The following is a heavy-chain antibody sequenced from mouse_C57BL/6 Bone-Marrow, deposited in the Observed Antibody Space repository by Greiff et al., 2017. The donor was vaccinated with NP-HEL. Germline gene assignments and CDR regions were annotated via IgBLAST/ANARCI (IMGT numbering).Heavy chain of an antibody. D-gene: IGHD1-1*01. V-gene: IGHV1-81*01. CDR2: IYPRSGNT. CDR3: ARERDFYGSSYGY. Sequence: VKVVESGAELARPGASVKLSCKASGYTFTSYGISWVKQRTGQGLEWIGEIYPRSGNTYYNEKFKGKATLTADKSSSTAYMELRSLTSEDSAVYFCARERDFYGSSYGYWGQGTTLTVSS. CDR1: GYTFTSYG. J-gene: IGHJ2*01.